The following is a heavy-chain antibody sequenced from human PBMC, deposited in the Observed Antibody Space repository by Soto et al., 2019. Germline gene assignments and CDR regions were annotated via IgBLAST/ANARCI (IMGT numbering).Heavy chain of an antibody. J-gene: IGHJ4*02. CDR1: GGSFSRYY. Sequence: PSETLSLTCAVYGGSFSRYYWSWIRQPPGKGLEWIGEINHSGSTNYNPSLKSRVTISVDTSKNQFSLKLSSVTAADTAVYYCARGRRLMGAAPSQSLDYWRQGTLVTVSS. D-gene: IGHD6-6*01. CDR3: ARGRRLMGAAPSQSLDY. CDR2: INHSGST. V-gene: IGHV4-34*01.